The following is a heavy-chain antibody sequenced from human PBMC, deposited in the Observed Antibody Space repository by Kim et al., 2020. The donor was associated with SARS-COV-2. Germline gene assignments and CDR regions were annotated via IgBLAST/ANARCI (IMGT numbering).Heavy chain of an antibody. CDR1: GFTFSSYS. Sequence: GGSLRLSCAASGFTFSSYSMNWVRQAPGKGLEWVSSISSSSSYIYYADSVKGRFTISRDNAKNSLYLQMNSLRAEDTAVYYCARDQSLDYYDSSGIMDVWGQGTTVTVSS. CDR2: ISSSSSYI. J-gene: IGHJ6*02. D-gene: IGHD3-22*01. V-gene: IGHV3-21*01. CDR3: ARDQSLDYYDSSGIMDV.